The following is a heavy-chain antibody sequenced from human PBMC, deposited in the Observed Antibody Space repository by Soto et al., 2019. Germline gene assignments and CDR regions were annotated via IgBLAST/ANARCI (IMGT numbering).Heavy chain of an antibody. CDR2: ISYDGDYT. V-gene: IGHV3-30*18. CDR3: AKSDRGVFGVVMSPALDPLDV. D-gene: IGHD3-3*01. Sequence: QVQLVESGGGVVQPGRSLTLSCVVSGVTFRTYGIHWVRQAPGKGLEWVAVISYDGDYTPYADSVKGRFTISRDNSKNTIYLQLTSLGAEDTALYYCAKSDRGVFGVVMSPALDPLDVWGQGTMVAVSS. J-gene: IGHJ3*01. CDR1: GVTFRTYG.